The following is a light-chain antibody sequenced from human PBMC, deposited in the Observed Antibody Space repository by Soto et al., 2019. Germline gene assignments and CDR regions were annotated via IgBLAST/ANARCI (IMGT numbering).Light chain of an antibody. CDR2: RND. Sequence: QSVLTQTPSASGTPGQSVTISCSGSNSNMGRNYVYWYQQIPGTAPKLLMYRNDVRPSGVPDRFTGSKSGTSASLAISGLRSEDEADYYCAVWDNSLNGVAFGGGTKLTVL. CDR1: NSNMGRNY. CDR3: AVWDNSLNGVA. V-gene: IGLV1-47*01. J-gene: IGLJ2*01.